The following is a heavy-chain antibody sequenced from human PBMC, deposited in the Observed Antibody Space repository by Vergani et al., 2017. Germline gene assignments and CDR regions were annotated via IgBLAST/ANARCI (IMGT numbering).Heavy chain of an antibody. CDR1: GFTFSDFS. Sequence: VQLVESGGGLVKPGGSLRLSCAASGFTFSDFSMSWVRQAPGKGLEWVAFGGSSGPYINYADSVKGRFIISRDNTNNSLFLQLRSLRAEDAAVYYCARDCTSGGCPDNYGMDVWGQGATVTVSS. CDR2: GGSSGPYI. D-gene: IGHD2-8*01. CDR3: ARDCTSGGCPDNYGMDV. J-gene: IGHJ6*02. V-gene: IGHV3-21*06.